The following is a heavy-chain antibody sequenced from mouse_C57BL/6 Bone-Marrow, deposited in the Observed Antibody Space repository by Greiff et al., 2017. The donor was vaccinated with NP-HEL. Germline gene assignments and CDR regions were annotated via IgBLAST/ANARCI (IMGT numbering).Heavy chain of an antibody. V-gene: IGHV2-4*01. J-gene: IGHJ3*01. CDR2: IWSGGST. CDR1: GFSLTSYG. Sequence: QVQLKQSGPGLVQPSQSLSITCTVSGFSLTSYGVHWVRQPPGKGLEWLGVIWSGGSTDYNAAFISRLSISKDNSKSQVFFKMNSLQADDTAIYYCATPGTWCAYWGQGTLVTVSA. D-gene: IGHD4-1*01. CDR3: ATPGTWCAY.